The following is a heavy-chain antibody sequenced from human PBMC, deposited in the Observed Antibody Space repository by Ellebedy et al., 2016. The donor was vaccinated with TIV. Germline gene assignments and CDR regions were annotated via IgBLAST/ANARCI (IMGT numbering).Heavy chain of an antibody. Sequence: SETLSLXCTVSGGSISSGSYYWSWIRQPAGKGLEWIGRIYTSGSTNYNPSLKSRVTISVDTSKNQFSLKLSSVTAADTAVYYCARGRKVKVVRGFVYYFDYWGQGTLVTVSS. CDR1: GGSISSGSYY. CDR2: IYTSGST. D-gene: IGHD3-10*01. J-gene: IGHJ4*02. CDR3: ARGRKVKVVRGFVYYFDY. V-gene: IGHV4-61*02.